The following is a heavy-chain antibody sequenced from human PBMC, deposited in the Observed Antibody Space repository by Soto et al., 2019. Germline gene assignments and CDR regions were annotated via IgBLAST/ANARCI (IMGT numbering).Heavy chain of an antibody. CDR1: GGTFSSYA. Sequence: SVKVSCKASGGTFSSYAISWVLQAPGQGLEWMGGIIPIFGTANYAQKFQGRVTITADESTSTAYMELSSLRSEDTAVYYCARVRGIAAANENFDYWGQGTLVTVSS. J-gene: IGHJ4*02. V-gene: IGHV1-69*13. CDR2: IIPIFGTA. CDR3: ARVRGIAAANENFDY. D-gene: IGHD6-13*01.